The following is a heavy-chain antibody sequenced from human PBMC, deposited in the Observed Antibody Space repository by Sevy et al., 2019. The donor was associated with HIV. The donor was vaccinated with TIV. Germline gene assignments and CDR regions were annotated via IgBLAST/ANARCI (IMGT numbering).Heavy chain of an antibody. CDR3: ARGKAALPGYYYGMDV. CDR2: INDSGIT. CDR1: GGSFSGYY. Sequence: SESLSLTCAVHGGSFSGYYWSWIRESPGKGLEWIGEINDSGITNYNPSLKSRVTIPVDTSKKAFSLRLSSVTAADTPVYYCARGKAALPGYYYGMDVWGQGTTVTVSS. D-gene: IGHD6-6*01. V-gene: IGHV4-34*01. J-gene: IGHJ6*02.